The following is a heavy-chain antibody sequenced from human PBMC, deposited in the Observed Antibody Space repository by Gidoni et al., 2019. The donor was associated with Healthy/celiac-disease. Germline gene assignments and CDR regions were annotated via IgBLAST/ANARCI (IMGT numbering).Heavy chain of an antibody. CDR1: GGTSSSYA. CDR2: IIPIFGTA. D-gene: IGHD3-16*02. CDR3: ARDKSLSGDNWFDP. V-gene: IGHV1-69*06. Sequence: QVQLVQSGAEVKKPGSSVKVSCKASGGTSSSYAISWVRQAPGQGLEWMGGIIPIFGTANYAQKFQGRVTISADKSTSTAYRELSSLRSEDTAVYYCARDKSLSGDNWFDPWGQGTLVTVSS. J-gene: IGHJ5*02.